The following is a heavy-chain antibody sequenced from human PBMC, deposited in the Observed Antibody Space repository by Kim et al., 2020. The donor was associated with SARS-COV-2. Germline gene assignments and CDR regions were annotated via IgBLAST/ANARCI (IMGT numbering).Heavy chain of an antibody. Sequence: GGTTEYAASVKGRFTISRDDSKSIAYLQMNSLKTEDTAVYYCTREGSSSYWGQGTLVTVSS. CDR2: GGTT. J-gene: IGHJ4*02. V-gene: IGHV3-49*02. CDR3: TREGSSSY. D-gene: IGHD6-13*01.